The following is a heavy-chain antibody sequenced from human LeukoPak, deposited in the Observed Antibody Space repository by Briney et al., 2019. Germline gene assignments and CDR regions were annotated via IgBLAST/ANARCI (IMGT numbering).Heavy chain of an antibody. D-gene: IGHD1-26*01. CDR3: ARGHLEWENYYYGMDV. Sequence: GGSLRLSCAASGFTFSNYAMHWVRQAPGKGLEWVAVIWYDGSNKYYADSVKGRFTISRDNSKNTLYLQMNSLRAEDTAVYYCARGHLEWENYYYGMDVWGQGTTVTVSS. CDR2: IWYDGSNK. J-gene: IGHJ6*02. CDR1: GFTFSNYA. V-gene: IGHV3-33*08.